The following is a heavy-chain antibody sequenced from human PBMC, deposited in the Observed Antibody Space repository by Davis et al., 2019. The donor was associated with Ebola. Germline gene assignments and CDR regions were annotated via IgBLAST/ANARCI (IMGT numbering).Heavy chain of an antibody. CDR1: GYTFTSYG. Sequence: ASVKVSCKASGYTFTSYGITWVRQAPGQGLEWMGWINPHNGNTNYAQNVQGRVTMTTDTSTSTAYMELRSLRSDDTAVYYCATFYCSGGNCYSWFDPWGQGTLVTVSS. D-gene: IGHD2-15*01. V-gene: IGHV1-18*04. CDR3: ATFYCSGGNCYSWFDP. J-gene: IGHJ5*02. CDR2: INPHNGNT.